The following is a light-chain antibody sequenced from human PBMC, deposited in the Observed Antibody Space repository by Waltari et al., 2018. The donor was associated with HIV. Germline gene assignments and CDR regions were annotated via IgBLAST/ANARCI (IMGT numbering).Light chain of an antibody. CDR2: YDS. J-gene: IGLJ2*01. Sequence: SYVLTQPPSVSVAPGKTARVSCGGNNIGSKSVHWYQQKPGQGPVVVIYYDSDRPSGIPERFSGSNSGDTATLTIRRVEAGDEADYYCQLWDSNTDHPVFGGGTKLTVL. CDR3: QLWDSNTDHPV. CDR1: NIGSKS. V-gene: IGLV3-21*04.